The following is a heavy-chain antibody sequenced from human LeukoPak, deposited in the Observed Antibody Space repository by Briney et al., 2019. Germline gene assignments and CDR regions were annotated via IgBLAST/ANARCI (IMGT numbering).Heavy chain of an antibody. CDR1: GGSISSGSYY. V-gene: IGHV4-61*10. D-gene: IGHD6-13*01. CDR3: ARVIAEQQLPTGGYNWFDP. J-gene: IGHJ5*02. Sequence: SETLSLTCTVSGGSISSGSYYWSWIRQPAGKRLEWIGYIYYSGSTNYNPSLKSRVTISVDTSKNQFSLKLSSVTAADTAVYYCARVIAEQQLPTGGYNWFDPWGQGTLVTVSS. CDR2: IYYSGST.